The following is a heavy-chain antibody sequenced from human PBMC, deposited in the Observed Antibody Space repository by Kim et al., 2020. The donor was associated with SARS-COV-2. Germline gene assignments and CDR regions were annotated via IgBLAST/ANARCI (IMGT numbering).Heavy chain of an antibody. Sequence: SETLSLTCTVSRGSISSNYWSWIRQRPGKGLEWIGYMYYSGSTTYNPSLKRRVTISAATSKNQISLKLNSVTAAATAVYYCARDRSGRSSGYYGYWLDS. V-gene: IGHV4-59*01. D-gene: IGHD3-22*01. CDR3: ARDRSGRSSGYYGYWLDS. J-gene: IGHJ5*01. CDR2: MYYSGST. CDR1: RGSISSNY.